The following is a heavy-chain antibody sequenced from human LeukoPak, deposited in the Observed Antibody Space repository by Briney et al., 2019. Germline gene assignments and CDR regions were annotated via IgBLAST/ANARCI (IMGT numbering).Heavy chain of an antibody. CDR3: ARGNDSSGYFNPYAEYFQH. J-gene: IGHJ1*01. V-gene: IGHV1-18*01. D-gene: IGHD3-22*01. Sequence: ASVKVSCKASGYTFTNYGISWVRQAPGQGLEWMGWISAYNGNTNYAQKLQGRVTMTTDTSTSTAYMELRSLRSDDTAVYYCARGNDSSGYFNPYAEYFQHWGQGTLVTVSS. CDR2: ISAYNGNT. CDR1: GYTFTNYG.